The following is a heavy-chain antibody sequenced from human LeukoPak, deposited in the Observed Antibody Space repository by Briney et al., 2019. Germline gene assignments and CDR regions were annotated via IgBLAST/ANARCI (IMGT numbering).Heavy chain of an antibody. D-gene: IGHD6-13*01. CDR1: GFTLSSYS. V-gene: IGHV3-21*01. CDR3: ARAAIAAARIYYYMDV. CDR2: ISTSSSYI. J-gene: IGHJ6*03. Sequence: GGSLRLSCAASGFTLSSYSMNWVRQAPGKGLEWVSFISTSSSYIHNADSVKGRFTISRDNAENSLYLQMNSLRAEDTAVYYCARAAIAAARIYYYMDVWGKGTTVTVSS.